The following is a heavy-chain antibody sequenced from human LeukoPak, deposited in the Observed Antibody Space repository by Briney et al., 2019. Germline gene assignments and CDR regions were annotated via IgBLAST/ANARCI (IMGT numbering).Heavy chain of an antibody. CDR2: ISSSSSYI. CDR3: AGGGYNTFDY. D-gene: IGHD5-24*01. Sequence: PGGSLRLFCAASGFTFSSYSMNWVRQAPGKGLEWVSSISSSSSYIYYADSVKGRFNISRDNAKHSLYLQMNSLRAEDTAVYYCAGGGYNTFDYWGQGTLVTVSS. CDR1: GFTFSSYS. V-gene: IGHV3-21*01. J-gene: IGHJ4*02.